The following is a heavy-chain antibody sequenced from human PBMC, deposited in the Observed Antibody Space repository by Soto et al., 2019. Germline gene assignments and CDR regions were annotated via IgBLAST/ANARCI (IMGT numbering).Heavy chain of an antibody. V-gene: IGHV3-23*01. CDR2: ISGSGGST. J-gene: IGHJ5*02. D-gene: IGHD3-3*01. CDR1: GFTFSSYA. Sequence: PGGSLRLSCAASGFTFSSYAMSWVRQAPGKGLEWVSAISGSGGSTYYAGSVKGRFTISRDNSKNTLYLQMNSLRAEDTAVYYCATGGVVWFDPWGQGTLVTVPS. CDR3: ATGGVVWFDP.